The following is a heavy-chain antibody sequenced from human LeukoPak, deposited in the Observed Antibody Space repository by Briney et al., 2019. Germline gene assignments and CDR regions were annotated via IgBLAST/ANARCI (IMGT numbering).Heavy chain of an antibody. V-gene: IGHV3-21*01. CDR3: ARDKVVGPTKFDS. D-gene: IGHD1-26*01. CDR1: GFTFSSYT. J-gene: IGHJ5*01. CDR2: ITRSSNYR. Sequence: GGSLRLSCAASGFTFSSYTMNWVRQAPGKGLEWVSSITRSSNYRYYSDSMKGRFTISRDNAKKSLYLQMNSLRAEDTAVYYCARDKVVGPTKFDSWGQGTLVTVSS.